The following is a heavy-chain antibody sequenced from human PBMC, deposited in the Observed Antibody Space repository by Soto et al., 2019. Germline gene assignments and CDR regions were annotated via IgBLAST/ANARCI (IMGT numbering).Heavy chain of an antibody. CDR2: IYSSGSA. CDR3: ATIVGANDY. CDR1: RASIYTYS. D-gene: IGHD1-26*01. Sequence: SETLSLTCTVSRASIYTYSWTWIRQPAGKGLQWIGHIYSSGSANYSPSLKSRVSMSVDSSKNQISLKLSSVTAADTAVYYCATIVGANDYWGQGTLVNV. V-gene: IGHV4-4*07. J-gene: IGHJ4*02.